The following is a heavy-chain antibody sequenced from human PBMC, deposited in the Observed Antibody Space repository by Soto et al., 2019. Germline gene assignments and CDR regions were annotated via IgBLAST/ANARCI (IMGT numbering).Heavy chain of an antibody. J-gene: IGHJ4*02. D-gene: IGHD2-15*01. CDR2: INPSGGST. V-gene: IGHV1-46*01. Sequence: GASVKVSCKASGYTFTSYYMHWVRQAPGQGLEWMGIINPSGGSTSYAQKFQGRVTMTRDTSTSTVYTELSSLRSEDTAVYYCAREHGGGGGLDYWGQGTLVTVSS. CDR3: AREHGGGGGLDY. CDR1: GYTFTSYY.